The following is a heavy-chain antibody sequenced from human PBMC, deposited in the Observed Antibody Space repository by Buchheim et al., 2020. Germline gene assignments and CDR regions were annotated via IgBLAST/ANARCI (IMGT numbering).Heavy chain of an antibody. CDR3: ARGPYDDSSGYEYYFDY. J-gene: IGHJ4*02. V-gene: IGHV4-31*03. Sequence: QVQLQESGPGLVKPSQTLSLTCTVSGSSISSGCYYWSWIRQHPGKGLEWIGYIYYSGSTYYNPSHKSRVTISVDTSKNKFSRKLSSVTAADTAVYYCARGPYDDSSGYEYYFDYWGQGTL. CDR2: IYYSGST. D-gene: IGHD3-22*01. CDR1: GSSISSGCYY.